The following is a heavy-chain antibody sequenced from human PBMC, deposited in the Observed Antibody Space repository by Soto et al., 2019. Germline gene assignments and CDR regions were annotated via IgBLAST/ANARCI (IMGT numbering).Heavy chain of an antibody. J-gene: IGHJ6*02. CDR3: ARDRNWKGYYGMDV. D-gene: IGHD1-1*01. Sequence: QVQLQESGPGLMKPSETLSLTCTVSGGSISSYYWNWIRQPPGKGLEWIGYIYYSGSTNYNPSLKSRVTISVDTSKNQFSLKLSSVTAADTAVYYCARDRNWKGYYGMDVWGQGTTVTVSS. CDR1: GGSISSYY. CDR2: IYYSGST. V-gene: IGHV4-59*01.